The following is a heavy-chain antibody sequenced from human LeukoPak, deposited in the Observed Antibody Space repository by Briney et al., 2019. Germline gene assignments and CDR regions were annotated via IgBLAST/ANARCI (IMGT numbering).Heavy chain of an antibody. J-gene: IGHJ5*02. CDR3: ARSHMVRGVVYNWFDP. D-gene: IGHD3-10*01. V-gene: IGHV6-1*01. CDR1: GDSVSSNSAA. CDR2: TYYRSKWYN. Sequence: SQTLSLTCAISGDSVSSNSAAWNWIRQSPSRGLEWLGRTYYRSKWYNDYAVSVKSRITINPDTSKNQFSLQLNSVTLEDTAVYYCARSHMVRGVVYNWFDPWGQGTLVTVSS.